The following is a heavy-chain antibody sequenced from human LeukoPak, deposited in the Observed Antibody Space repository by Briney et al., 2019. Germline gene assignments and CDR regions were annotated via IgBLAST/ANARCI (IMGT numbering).Heavy chain of an antibody. Sequence: SQTLSLTCAISGDSVSSNSAARNWIRQSPSRGLEWLGRTYYRSKWYNDYAVSVKSRITINPDTSKNQFSLQLNSVTPEDTAVYYCARLTDYYDSSGYQAYFDYWGQGTLVTVSS. CDR3: ARLTDYYDSSGYQAYFDY. CDR2: TYYRSKWYN. CDR1: GDSVSSNSAA. J-gene: IGHJ4*02. D-gene: IGHD3-22*01. V-gene: IGHV6-1*01.